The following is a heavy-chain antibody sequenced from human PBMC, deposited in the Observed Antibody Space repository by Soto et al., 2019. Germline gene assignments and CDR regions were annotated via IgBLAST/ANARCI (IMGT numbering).Heavy chain of an antibody. CDR2: IDSSGEK. J-gene: IGHJ5*02. D-gene: IGHD6-19*01. CDR3: ARRHLAVAVSPWFDP. CDR1: GLSITDSEMG. V-gene: IGHV2-26*01. Sequence: QVTLKESGPVLVKPTETLTLRCTVSGLSITDSEMGVSWIRQPPGQPLEWLAHIDSSGEKSYRTFLKSRLANSKDTSKSQIVLTMTSMDPADTATYYCARRHLAVAVSPWFDPWGQGIPVTVSS.